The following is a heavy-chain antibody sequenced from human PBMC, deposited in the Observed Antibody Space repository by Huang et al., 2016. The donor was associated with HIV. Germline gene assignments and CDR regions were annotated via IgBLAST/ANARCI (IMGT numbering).Heavy chain of an antibody. Sequence: WVAVISYDGSNKYYADSVKGRFNIARDNSKNTLYLEMNSLRAEDTAVYYGARGGPYYYDSSGYLVSAFDIWGQGTMVTVSS. D-gene: IGHD3-22*01. V-gene: IGHV3-30-3*01. CDR3: ARGGPYYYDSSGYLVSAFDI. CDR2: ISYDGSNK. J-gene: IGHJ3*02.